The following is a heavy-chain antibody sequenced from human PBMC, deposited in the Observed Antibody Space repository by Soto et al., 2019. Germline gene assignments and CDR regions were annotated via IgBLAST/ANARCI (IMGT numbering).Heavy chain of an antibody. V-gene: IGHV3-23*01. CDR3: AKTRGYSYGLFDY. CDR1: GFTFSSYA. J-gene: IGHJ4*02. Sequence: GGSLRLSCAASGFTFSSYAMSWVRQAPGKGLEWVSAISGSGGSTYYADSVKGRFTISRDNSKNTLYLQMNSPRAEDTAVYYCAKTRGYSYGLFDYWGQGTLVTVSS. CDR2: ISGSGGST. D-gene: IGHD5-18*01.